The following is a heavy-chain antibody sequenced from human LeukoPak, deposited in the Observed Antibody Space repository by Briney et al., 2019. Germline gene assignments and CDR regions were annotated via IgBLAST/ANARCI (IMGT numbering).Heavy chain of an antibody. Sequence: SGTLSLTCAVSGGSISSSNWWSWVRQPPGKGLEWIGEIYHSGSTNYNPSLKSRVTISVDKSKNQFSLKLSSVTAADTAVYYCARVSGSYPPYYYYYMDVWGKGTTVTSP. V-gene: IGHV4-4*02. D-gene: IGHD3-10*01. CDR3: ARVSGSYPPYYYYYMDV. CDR2: IYHSGST. CDR1: GGSISSSNW. J-gene: IGHJ6*03.